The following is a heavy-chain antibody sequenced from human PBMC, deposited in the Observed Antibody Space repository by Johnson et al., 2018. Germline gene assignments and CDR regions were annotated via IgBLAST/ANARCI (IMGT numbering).Heavy chain of an antibody. CDR2: ISYDGSNK. D-gene: IGHD6-19*01. CDR3: APVIAVPGTLDFQH. J-gene: IGHJ1*01. V-gene: IGHV3-30*03. CDR1: GFTFRSFG. Sequence: QVQLVQSGGGVVQPGRSLRLSCVVSGFTFRSFGMNWVRQAPGKGLECVAVISYDGSNKYYADSVKGRFTISRYNSKNTLYLQMNRLRAEETAVYYCAPVIAVPGTLDFQHWGQGTLVIVSS.